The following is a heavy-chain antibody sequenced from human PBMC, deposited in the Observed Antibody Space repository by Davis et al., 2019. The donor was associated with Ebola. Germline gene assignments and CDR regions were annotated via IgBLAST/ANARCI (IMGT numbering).Heavy chain of an antibody. J-gene: IGHJ4*02. CDR1: GFTFSSYW. CDR2: INSDGSST. Sequence: GESLKISCAASGFTFSSYWMHWVRQAPGKGLVWVSRINSDGSSTSYADSVKGRFTISRDNAKNTLYLQMNSLRAEDTAVYYCACTFIAARPVYWGQGTLVTVSS. CDR3: ACTFIAARPVY. V-gene: IGHV3-74*01. D-gene: IGHD6-6*01.